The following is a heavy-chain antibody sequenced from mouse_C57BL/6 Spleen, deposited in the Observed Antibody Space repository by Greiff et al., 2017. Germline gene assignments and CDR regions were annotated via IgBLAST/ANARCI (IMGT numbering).Heavy chain of an antibody. CDR2: ISSGGDYI. J-gene: IGHJ4*01. CDR1: GFTFSSYA. Sequence: EVQVVESGEGLVKPGGSLKLSCAASGFTFSSYAMSWVRQTPEKRLEWVAYISSGGDYIYYADTVKGRFTISRDTARNTLYLQMSSLKSEDTAMYYCSIYDGYYVGGAMDYWGQGTSVTVSS. D-gene: IGHD2-3*01. V-gene: IGHV5-9-1*02. CDR3: SIYDGYYVGGAMDY.